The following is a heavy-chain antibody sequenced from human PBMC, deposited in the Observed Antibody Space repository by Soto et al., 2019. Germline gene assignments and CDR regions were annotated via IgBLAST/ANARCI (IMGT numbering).Heavy chain of an antibody. CDR3: ARGGTRAHEF. CDR1: GFTFSDYW. Sequence: EVQLVESGGGVVQPGASLRLSCAASGFTFSDYWMHWVRQAPGKGLVWVSRINSDGSTTTYADSVKGRFTISRDNAKNTVYLQMNSLRAEDAAVYYCARGGTRAHEFWGQGALVTVSS. J-gene: IGHJ4*02. D-gene: IGHD3-16*01. V-gene: IGHV3-74*01. CDR2: INSDGSTT.